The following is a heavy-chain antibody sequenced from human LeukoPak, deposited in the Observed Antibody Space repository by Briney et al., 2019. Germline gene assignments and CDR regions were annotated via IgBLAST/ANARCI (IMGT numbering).Heavy chain of an antibody. CDR3: ARAPYDYVWGSYRSNYFDY. CDR1: GYTFTSYA. Sequence: EASVKVSCKASGYTFTSYAMHWVRQAPGQRLEWMGWINAGNGNTKYSQKFQGRVTITRDTSASTAYTELSSLRSEDTAVYYCARAPYDYVWGSYRSNYFDYWGQGTLVTVSS. D-gene: IGHD3-16*02. CDR2: INAGNGNT. V-gene: IGHV1-3*01. J-gene: IGHJ4*02.